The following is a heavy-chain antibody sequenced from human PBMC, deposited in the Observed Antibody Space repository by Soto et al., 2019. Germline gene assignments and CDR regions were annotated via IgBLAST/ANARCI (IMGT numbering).Heavy chain of an antibody. D-gene: IGHD1-26*01. CDR2: ISSGSSSI. Sequence: EVQLVESGGGLVQPGGSLRLSCAASGFTFSSYSMNWVRQAPGKGLESVSYISSGSSSIYYADSVKGRFTISRDNAKSSVYLQMTGLRDEDTAVYYCAIDAGSLGYWGQGTLVTVSS. CDR1: GFTFSSYS. V-gene: IGHV3-48*02. J-gene: IGHJ4*02. CDR3: AIDAGSLGY.